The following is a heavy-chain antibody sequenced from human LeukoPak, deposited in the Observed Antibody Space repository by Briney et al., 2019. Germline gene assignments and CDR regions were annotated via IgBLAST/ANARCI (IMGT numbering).Heavy chain of an antibody. D-gene: IGHD4-11*01. CDR3: AGKWYSNYYRGV. Sequence: SETLSLTCTVSGYSISSGYYWGWIRQPPGKGLEWIGSIYHSGSTYYNPSLKSRVTISVDTSPNQFSLKLSSVTAANTAVYYCAGKWYSNYYRGVWGKGTTVAVFS. V-gene: IGHV4-38-2*02. CDR1: GYSISSGYY. CDR2: IYHSGST. J-gene: IGHJ6*03.